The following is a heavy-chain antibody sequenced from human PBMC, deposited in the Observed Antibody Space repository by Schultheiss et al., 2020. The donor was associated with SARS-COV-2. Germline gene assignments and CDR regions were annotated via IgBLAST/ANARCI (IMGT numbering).Heavy chain of an antibody. Sequence: GGSLRLSCAASGFTFSSYSMNWVRQAPGKGLEWVSYISSSSSTIYYADSVKGRFTISRDNAKNSLYLQMNSLRAEDTAVYYCARDPELRFLEWLTGTYYYYYYMDVWGKGTTVTVSS. D-gene: IGHD3-3*01. CDR2: ISSSSSTI. CDR3: ARDPELRFLEWLTGTYYYYYYMDV. J-gene: IGHJ6*03. V-gene: IGHV3-48*04. CDR1: GFTFSSYS.